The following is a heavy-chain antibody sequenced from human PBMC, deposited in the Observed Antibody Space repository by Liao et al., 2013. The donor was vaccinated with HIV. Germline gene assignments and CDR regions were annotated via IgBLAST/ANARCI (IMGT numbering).Heavy chain of an antibody. CDR2: INHSGST. CDR1: GGSFSGYY. CDR3: ARGDPASHCSGGSCYSDWFDP. V-gene: IGHV4-34*01. D-gene: IGHD2-15*01. Sequence: QVQLQQWGAGLLKPSETLSLTCAVYGGSFSGYYWSWIRQPPGKGLEWIGEINHSGSTNYNPSLKSRVTISVDTSKNQFSLKLSSVTAADTAVYYCARGDPASHCSGGSCYSDWFDPWGPGNPWSPSPQ. J-gene: IGHJ5*02.